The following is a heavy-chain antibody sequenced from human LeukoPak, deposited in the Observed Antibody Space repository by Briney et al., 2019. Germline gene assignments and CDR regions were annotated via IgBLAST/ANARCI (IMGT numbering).Heavy chain of an antibody. V-gene: IGHV3-11*04. J-gene: IGHJ6*03. CDR2: ISSSGSTI. CDR3: ARKFWSGSQWYYYYYMDV. Sequence: GGSLRLSCAASGFTFSDYYMSWIRQAPGKGLEWVPYISSSGSTIYYADSVKGRFTISRDNAKNSLYLQMNSLRAEDTAVYYCARKFWSGSQWYYYYYMDVWGKGTTVTVSS. CDR1: GFTFSDYY. D-gene: IGHD3-3*01.